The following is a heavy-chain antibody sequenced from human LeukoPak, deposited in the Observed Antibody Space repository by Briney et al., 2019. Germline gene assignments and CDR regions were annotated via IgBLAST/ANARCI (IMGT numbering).Heavy chain of an antibody. CDR3: ARRWGSGNYYGSGSYLYYYYGMDV. V-gene: IGHV4-34*01. J-gene: IGHJ6*02. CDR2: INHSGST. D-gene: IGHD3-10*01. CDR1: GGSISSYY. Sequence: SETLSLTCTVSGGSISSYYWSWIRQPPGKGLEWIGEINHSGSTNYNPSLKSRVTISVDTSKNQFSLKLSSVTAADTAVCYCARRWGSGNYYGSGSYLYYYYGMDVWGQGTTVTVSS.